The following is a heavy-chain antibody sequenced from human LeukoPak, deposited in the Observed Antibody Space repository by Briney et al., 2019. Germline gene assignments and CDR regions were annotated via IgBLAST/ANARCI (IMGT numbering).Heavy chain of an antibody. Sequence: GASVKVSCKASGYTFTGYYMHWVRQAPGQGLEWMGWINPNSGGTNYAQKFQGRVTMTRDTSLTTAYMELSRLRSDDTAVFYCARTVVASIDWLDPWGQGTLVTVSS. D-gene: IGHD2-21*02. CDR1: GYTFTGYY. CDR3: ARTVVASIDWLDP. CDR2: INPNSGGT. J-gene: IGHJ5*02. V-gene: IGHV1-2*02.